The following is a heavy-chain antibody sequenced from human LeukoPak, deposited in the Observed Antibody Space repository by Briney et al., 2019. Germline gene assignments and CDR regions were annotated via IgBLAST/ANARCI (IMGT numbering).Heavy chain of an antibody. CDR2: ISGSGGSA. V-gene: IGHV3-23*01. CDR3: AKDQIRSSGWRPTFDY. CDR1: GFTFSSYA. J-gene: IGHJ4*02. D-gene: IGHD6-19*01. Sequence: GGSLRLSCAASGFTFSSYAMNWVRQAPGKGLECVSAISGSGGSAYYADSVKGRLTISRDNSKKTLYLQMNSLRAEDTAVYYCAKDQIRSSGWRPTFDYWGQGTLVTVSS.